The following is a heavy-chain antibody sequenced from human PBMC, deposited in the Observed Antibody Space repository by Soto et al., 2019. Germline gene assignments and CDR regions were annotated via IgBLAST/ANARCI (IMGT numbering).Heavy chain of an antibody. V-gene: IGHV3-23*01. D-gene: IGHD6-13*01. CDR3: AKRSGSWYFFDH. CDR2: ISATGDNT. CDR1: GFVFGTYP. Sequence: EVQLLESGGGLVQPGGSLRLSCTTSGFVFGTYPMAWVRQAPGKGLEWVSSISATGDNTYYADSVKGRSTISRDNSKQTVFLQMNSLGAEDSGTYYCAKRSGSWYFFDHWGQGTLVAVSS. J-gene: IGHJ4*02.